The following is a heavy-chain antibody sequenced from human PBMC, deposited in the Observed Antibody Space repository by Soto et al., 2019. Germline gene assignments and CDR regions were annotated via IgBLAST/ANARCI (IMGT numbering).Heavy chain of an antibody. CDR3: ARGGGFRGGDYAAFDI. CDR1: GFTFSSYW. Sequence: EVQLVESGGGLVQPGGSLRLSCAASGFTFSSYWMSWVRQAPGKGLEWVANIKQDGSEKYYVDSVKGRFTISRDNAKNSLYLQMNSLRAEDTAVYYCARGGGFRGGDYAAFDIWGQGTMVTVSS. D-gene: IGHD2-21*02. J-gene: IGHJ3*02. V-gene: IGHV3-7*01. CDR2: IKQDGSEK.